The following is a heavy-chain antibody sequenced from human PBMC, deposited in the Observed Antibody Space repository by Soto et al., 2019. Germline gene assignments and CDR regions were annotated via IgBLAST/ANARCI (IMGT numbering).Heavy chain of an antibody. CDR3: ARRPVVAGIWYFDL. V-gene: IGHV4-59*08. CDR2: IYYSGST. CDR1: GGSISSYY. D-gene: IGHD6-19*01. J-gene: IGHJ2*01. Sequence: QVQLQESGPGLVKPSETLSLTCTVSGGSISSYYWSWIRQPPGKGLEWIGYIYYSGSTNYNPSLKSRVTISVDPSKSQVSLKLSSVTAADTAVYYCARRPVVAGIWYFDLWGRGTLVTVSS.